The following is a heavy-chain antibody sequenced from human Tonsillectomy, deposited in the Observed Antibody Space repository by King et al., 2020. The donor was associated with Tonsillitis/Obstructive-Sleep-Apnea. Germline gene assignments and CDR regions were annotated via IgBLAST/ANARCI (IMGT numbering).Heavy chain of an antibody. D-gene: IGHD5-12*01. CDR2: IYPGDSDT. J-gene: IGHJ4*02. CDR1: GYSFTSYW. Sequence: VQLVQSGAEVKKPGESLKISCKGSGYSFTSYWIGWVRQMPGKGLEWMGIIYPGDSDTRYSPSFQGQVTISADKSISTAYQQWSSLKASDTAMYYCARQKGYSGYDFPFDYWGQGTLVTVSS. CDR3: ARQKGYSGYDFPFDY. V-gene: IGHV5-51*01.